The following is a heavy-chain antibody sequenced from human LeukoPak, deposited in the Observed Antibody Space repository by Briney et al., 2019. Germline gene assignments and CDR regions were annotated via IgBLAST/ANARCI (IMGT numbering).Heavy chain of an antibody. CDR3: ARGMPTTAAFDY. CDR2: MNPNSGNT. J-gene: IGHJ4*02. Sequence: ASVKVSCKASGYTFTSYDINWVRQATGQGLEWMGWMNPNSGNTGYAQKFQGRVTMTRNTSISTAYMELSCLRSEDTAVYYCARGMPTTAAFDYWGQGTLVTVSS. V-gene: IGHV1-8*01. CDR1: GYTFTSYD. D-gene: IGHD4-11*01.